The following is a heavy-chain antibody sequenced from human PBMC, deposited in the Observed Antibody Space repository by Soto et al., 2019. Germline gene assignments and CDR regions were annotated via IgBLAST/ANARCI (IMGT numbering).Heavy chain of an antibody. D-gene: IGHD6-13*01. CDR3: ARLSIAAAGSYSLRFDY. CDR1: GGSISSSSYY. V-gene: IGHV4-39*07. CDR2: IYYSGST. J-gene: IGHJ4*02. Sequence: SETLSLTCTVSGGSISSSSYYWGWIRQPPGKGLEWIGSIYYSGSTYYNPSLKSRVTISVDTSKNQFSLKLSSVTAADTAVYYCARLSIAAAGSYSLRFDYWGQGTLVTVSS.